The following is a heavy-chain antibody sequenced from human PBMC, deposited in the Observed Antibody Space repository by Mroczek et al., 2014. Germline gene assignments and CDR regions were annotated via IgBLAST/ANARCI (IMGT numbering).Heavy chain of an antibody. CDR2: MNPNSGNT. D-gene: IGHD3-3*01. Sequence: QVQLVQSGAEVKKPGASVKVSCKASGYTFTSYDINWVRQATGQGLEWMGWMNPNSGNTGYAQKFQGRVTMTRNTSISTAYMELSSLRSEDTAVYYCARVLRFLEWLPLDYWGQGTLVTVSS. V-gene: IGHV1-8*01. CDR1: GYTFTSYD. CDR3: ARVLRFLEWLPLDY. J-gene: IGHJ4*02.